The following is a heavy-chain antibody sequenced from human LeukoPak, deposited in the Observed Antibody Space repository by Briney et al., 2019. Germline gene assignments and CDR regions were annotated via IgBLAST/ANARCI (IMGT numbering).Heavy chain of an antibody. V-gene: IGHV4-34*01. Sequence: SETLSLTCAVYRGSFSGYYWSWIREPPGKGLEWIGEINHSGGTNYNPSLKSRVTISVDASNNQFSLKLSSVTAAETAVYYCARGRRVYYYDSSGYYPPYGMDVWGQGTTVTVSS. CDR2: INHSGGT. J-gene: IGHJ6*02. D-gene: IGHD3-22*01. CDR3: ARGRRVYYYDSSGYYPPYGMDV. CDR1: RGSFSGYY.